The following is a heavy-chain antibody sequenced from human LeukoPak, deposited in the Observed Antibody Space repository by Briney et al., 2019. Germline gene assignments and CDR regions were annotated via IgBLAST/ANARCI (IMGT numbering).Heavy chain of an antibody. CDR1: GFTFSSYG. CDR2: ISYDGSNK. CDR3: AKDRGFSGYAASRGMDV. J-gene: IGHJ6*02. D-gene: IGHD5-12*01. Sequence: GRSLRLSCAASGFTFSSYGMHWVRQAPGKGLEWVAVISYDGSNKYYADSVKGRFTISRDSSKNTLYLQMNSLRAEDTAVYYCAKDRGFSGYAASRGMDVWGQGTTVTVSS. V-gene: IGHV3-30*18.